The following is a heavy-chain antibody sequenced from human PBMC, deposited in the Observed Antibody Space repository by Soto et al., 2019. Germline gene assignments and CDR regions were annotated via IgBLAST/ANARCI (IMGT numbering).Heavy chain of an antibody. CDR1: GGSISSYY. CDR2: IYYSGST. Sequence: SETLSLTCTVSGGSISSYYWSWIRQPPGKGLEWIGYIYYSGSTNYNPSLKSRVTISADTSKNQFSLKLSSVTAADTAVYYCARERGYSYGSDYGMDVWGQGTTVTVSS. V-gene: IGHV4-59*01. J-gene: IGHJ6*02. CDR3: ARERGYSYGSDYGMDV. D-gene: IGHD5-18*01.